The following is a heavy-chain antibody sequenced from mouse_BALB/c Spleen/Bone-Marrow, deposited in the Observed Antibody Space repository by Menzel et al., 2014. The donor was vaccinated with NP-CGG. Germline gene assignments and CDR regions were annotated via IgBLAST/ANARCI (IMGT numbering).Heavy chain of an antibody. Sequence: QVQLKQSGAELVKPGASVKLSCKASGYTFTTYWMHWVRLRPGQGFDRIGEINPSSGGTYYNEKFRRKATLTVDKSSSTAYMQLSSLTSEDSAVYYCTIEYGITTKDYYALDYWGQGTSVTVSS. CDR1: GYTFTTYW. D-gene: IGHD2-4*01. V-gene: IGHV1S16*01. CDR3: TIEYGITTKDYYALDY. J-gene: IGHJ4*01. CDR2: INPSSGGT.